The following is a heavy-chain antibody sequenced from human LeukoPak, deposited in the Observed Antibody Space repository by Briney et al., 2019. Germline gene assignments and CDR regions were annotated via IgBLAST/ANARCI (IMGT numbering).Heavy chain of an antibody. CDR3: ARDPDWLEY. Sequence: GGSLRLSCAASGFTFSSYSMNWVRQGPGKGLEWVAYISKSITRTHCADSVEGRFIISRDNAKNSLYLQMNSLRDEDTAVYYCARDPDWLEYGGQGTLVTVSS. J-gene: IGHJ4*02. CDR2: ISKSITRT. D-gene: IGHD3/OR15-3a*01. CDR1: GFTFSSYS. V-gene: IGHV3-48*02.